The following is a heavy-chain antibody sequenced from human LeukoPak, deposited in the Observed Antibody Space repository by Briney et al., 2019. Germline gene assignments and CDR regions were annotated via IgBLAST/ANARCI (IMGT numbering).Heavy chain of an antibody. CDR3: ARLGCSSTSCYDQNYYYYGMDV. V-gene: IGHV5-51*01. D-gene: IGHD2-2*01. CDR2: IYPGDSDT. Sequence: HGESLKISCKGSGYSFTSYWIGWVRQMPGKGLEWMGIIYPGDSDTRYSPSFQGQVTISADKSISTAYLQWSSLKASDTAMYYCARLGCSSTSCYDQNYYYYGMDVWGQGTTVTVSS. J-gene: IGHJ6*02. CDR1: GYSFTSYW.